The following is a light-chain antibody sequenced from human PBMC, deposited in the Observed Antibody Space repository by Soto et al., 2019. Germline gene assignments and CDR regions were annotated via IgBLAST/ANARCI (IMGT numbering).Light chain of an antibody. CDR3: SSYSTTTTPQWV. Sequence: QSVLTQPASVSGSPGQSITIPCTGSSTDIGGYNYVSWYQQHPGRAPKLVIYKVSDRPSGVSTRFSASKSGNTASLTISGLQADDEADYYCSSYSTTTTPQWVFGGGTQLTVL. CDR2: KVS. CDR1: STDIGGYNY. J-gene: IGLJ7*01. V-gene: IGLV2-14*01.